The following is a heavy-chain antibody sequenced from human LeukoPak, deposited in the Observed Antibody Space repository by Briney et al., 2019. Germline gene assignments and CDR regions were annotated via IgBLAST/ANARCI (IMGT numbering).Heavy chain of an antibody. D-gene: IGHD6-6*01. CDR2: INWNGGRT. Sequence: GGSLRLSCAASGLTFGDYGMSWVRQAPGKGLEWVSGINWNGGRTGYADSVKGRFTISRDNAKNSLYLQMNSLRAEDTALYHCARAVSSSGLGAFDIWAQGTMVTVSS. CDR1: GLTFGDYG. CDR3: ARAVSSSGLGAFDI. V-gene: IGHV3-20*01. J-gene: IGHJ3*02.